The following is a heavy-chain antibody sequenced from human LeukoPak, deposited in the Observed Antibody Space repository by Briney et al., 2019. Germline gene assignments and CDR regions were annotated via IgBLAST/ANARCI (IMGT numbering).Heavy chain of an antibody. Sequence: ASVKVSCKASGYTFIDYGITWVRQAPGQGLEWMGWISPYNGNTNYAQKLQDRFTMSTEASTSTAYMELRSLRSDDTAVYYCARSFSYSDSGSKREDLGTFDYWGQGTLVTVSS. CDR1: GYTFIDYG. CDR2: ISPYNGNT. J-gene: IGHJ4*02. D-gene: IGHD3-10*01. V-gene: IGHV1-18*01. CDR3: ARSFSYSDSGSKREDLGTFDY.